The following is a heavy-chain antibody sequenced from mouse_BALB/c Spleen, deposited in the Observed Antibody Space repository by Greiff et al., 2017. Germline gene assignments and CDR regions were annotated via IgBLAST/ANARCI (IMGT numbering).Heavy chain of an antibody. Sequence: VHLVESGPGLVAPSQSLSITCTVSGFSLTGYGVNWVRQPPGKGLEWLGMIWGDGSTDYNSALKSRLSISKDNSKSQVFLKMNSLQTDDTARYYCARDTWDGYFLFAYWGQGTLVTVSA. J-gene: IGHJ3*01. CDR3: ARDTWDGYFLFAY. V-gene: IGHV2-6-7*01. CDR1: GFSLTGYG. D-gene: IGHD2-3*01. CDR2: IWGDGST.